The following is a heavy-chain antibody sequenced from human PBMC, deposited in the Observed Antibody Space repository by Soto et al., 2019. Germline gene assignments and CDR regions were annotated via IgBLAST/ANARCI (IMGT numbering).Heavy chain of an antibody. V-gene: IGHV4-59*01. CDR1: GGSISSYY. Sequence: PSETLSLTCTVSGGSISSYYWSWIRQPPGKGLEWIGYVYYSGGTNYNPSLKGRVTILLDAPKNQFSLKLSSVIAADTAVYYCARGVLVEGTYSPDMFDYWGQGTQVTVSS. CDR3: ARGVLVEGTYSPDMFDY. D-gene: IGHD2-15*01. CDR2: VYYSGGT. J-gene: IGHJ4*02.